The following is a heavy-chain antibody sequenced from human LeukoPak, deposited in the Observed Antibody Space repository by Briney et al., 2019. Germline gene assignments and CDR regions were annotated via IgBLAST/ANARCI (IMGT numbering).Heavy chain of an antibody. V-gene: IGHV4-4*07. J-gene: IGHJ5*02. CDR3: ARHFVTFQAGESFDP. CDR2: IYTSGST. CDR1: GGSISSYY. D-gene: IGHD3-16*01. Sequence: PSETLSLTCTVSGGSISSYYWSWIRQPAGKGLEWIGRIYTSGSTNYNPSLKSRVTMSVDTSKNQFSLKLSSVTAADTAVYYCARHFVTFQAGESFDPWGQGTLVTVSS.